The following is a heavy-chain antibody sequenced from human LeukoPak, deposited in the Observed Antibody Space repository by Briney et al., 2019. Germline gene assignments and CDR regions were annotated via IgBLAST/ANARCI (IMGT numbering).Heavy chain of an antibody. CDR2: IYYSGST. CDR3: ARHASSIAAAGTGYYYGMDV. D-gene: IGHD6-13*01. J-gene: IGHJ6*02. V-gene: IGHV4-59*08. CDR1: GGSISSYY. Sequence: PSETLSLTCTVSGGSISSYYWSWIRQPPGKGLEWIGCIYYSGSTNYNPSLKSRVTISVDTSKNQFSLKLSSVTAADTAVYYCARHASSIAAAGTGYYYGMDVWGQGTTVTVSS.